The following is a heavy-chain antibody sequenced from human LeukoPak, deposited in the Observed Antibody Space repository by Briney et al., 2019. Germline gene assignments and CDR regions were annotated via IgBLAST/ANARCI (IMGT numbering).Heavy chain of an antibody. CDR1: GFTFSSYW. CDR3: ARDQSCDILTGYYYFDY. Sequence: GGSLRLSCAASGFTFSSYWMSWVRQAPGKGLEWVANIKQDGSEKYYVDSVKGRFTISRDNAKNSLYLQMNSLRAEDTAVYYCARDQSCDILTGYYYFDYWGQGTLVTVSS. J-gene: IGHJ4*02. V-gene: IGHV3-7*01. CDR2: IKQDGSEK. D-gene: IGHD3-9*01.